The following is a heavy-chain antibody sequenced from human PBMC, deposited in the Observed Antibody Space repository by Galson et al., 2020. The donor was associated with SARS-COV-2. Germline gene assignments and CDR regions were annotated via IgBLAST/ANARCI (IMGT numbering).Heavy chain of an antibody. Sequence: SETLSLTCTVSGGSISSGSYYWSWIRQPAGKGLEWIGRIYTSGSTNYNPSLKSRVTISVDTSKNQFSLKLSSVTAADTAVYYCARTVEMATILEEKGAFDIWGQGTMVTVSS. D-gene: IGHD5-12*01. CDR2: IYTSGST. CDR1: GGSISSGSYY. CDR3: ARTVEMATILEEKGAFDI. J-gene: IGHJ3*02. V-gene: IGHV4-61*02.